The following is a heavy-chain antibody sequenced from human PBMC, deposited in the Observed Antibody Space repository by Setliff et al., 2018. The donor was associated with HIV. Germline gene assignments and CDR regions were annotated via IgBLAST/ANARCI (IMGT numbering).Heavy chain of an antibody. D-gene: IGHD1-1*01. Sequence: SETLSHTCTVSGCSVSSGSYYWRWVRQPAGKGLEWIGQMDTSGATKYNSYLQSRVTMSLDTSKNQFSLNLTSVTAANTTMYYCARDPPGMEMDVWGKGTTVTVTS. V-gene: IGHV4-61*09. CDR1: GCSVSSGSYY. CDR2: MDTSGAT. CDR3: ARDPPGMEMDV. J-gene: IGHJ6*04.